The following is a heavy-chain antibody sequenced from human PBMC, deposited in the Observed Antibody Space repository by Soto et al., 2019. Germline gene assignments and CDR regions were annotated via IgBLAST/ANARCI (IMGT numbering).Heavy chain of an antibody. V-gene: IGHV3-13*05. CDR2: LGAADDP. D-gene: IGHD2-15*01. Sequence: HPGGSLRLSCAASGFTLSAYDMHWVRQAEGKGLEWVSALGAADDPYYLVSVKGRFTISRENAKNSLYLQMNNLRAGDTAVYYCARAYSGRLPRRADYYYAMDVWVQGTTVTVSS. CDR3: ARAYSGRLPRRADYYYAMDV. J-gene: IGHJ6*02. CDR1: GFTLSAYD.